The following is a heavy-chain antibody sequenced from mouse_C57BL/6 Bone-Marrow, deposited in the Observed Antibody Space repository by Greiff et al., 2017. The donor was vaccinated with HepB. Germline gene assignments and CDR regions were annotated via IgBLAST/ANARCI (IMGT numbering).Heavy chain of an antibody. CDR2: ISDGGSYT. CDR1: GFTFSSYA. J-gene: IGHJ2*01. D-gene: IGHD1-1*01. V-gene: IGHV5-4*03. Sequence: EVQLVESGAGLVKPGGSLKLSCAASGFTFSSYAMPWVRQTQEKRLEWVATISDGGSYTYYPDNVKGRITISRDNANNNLYLQISHLKSEDTAMYYCARRGIYYYGSSPYYFDYWGQGTTLTVSS. CDR3: ARRGIYYYGSSPYYFDY.